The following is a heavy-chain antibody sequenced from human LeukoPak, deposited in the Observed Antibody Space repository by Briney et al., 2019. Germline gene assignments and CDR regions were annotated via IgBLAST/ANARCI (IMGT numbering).Heavy chain of an antibody. CDR1: GYTFTSYG. V-gene: IGHV1-18*01. CDR3: AREAQWEPTYDAFDI. CDR2: ISAYNGNT. J-gene: IGHJ3*02. Sequence: RASVKVSCKASGYTFTSYGISWVRQAPGQGLEWMGWISAYNGNTNYAQKLQGRVTMTTDTSTSTAYMELRSLRSDDTAVYHCAREAQWEPTYDAFDIWGQGTMVTVSS. D-gene: IGHD1-26*01.